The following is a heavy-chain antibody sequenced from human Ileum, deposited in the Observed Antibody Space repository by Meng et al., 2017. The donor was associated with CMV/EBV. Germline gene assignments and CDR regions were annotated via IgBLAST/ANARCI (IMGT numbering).Heavy chain of an antibody. CDR3: AREKVQFWSFEY. CDR2: IYISGIS. J-gene: IGHJ4*02. V-gene: IGHV4-4*07. CDR1: GDSISGFY. Sequence: QLQESGPGLVKPSETLSLTCPVSGDSISGFYWSWIRQPAGKGLEWFGRIYISGISNYNPSLKSRVTISEDTSKNQFSLKLSSVTAADTAVYYCAREKVQFWSFEYWGQGSLVTVSS. D-gene: IGHD5-18*01.